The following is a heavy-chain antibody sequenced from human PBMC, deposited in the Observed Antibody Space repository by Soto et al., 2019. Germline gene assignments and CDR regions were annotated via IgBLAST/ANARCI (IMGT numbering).Heavy chain of an antibody. J-gene: IGHJ4*02. CDR2: IYHSGST. V-gene: IGHV4-4*02. Sequence: QVQLQESGPGLVKPSGTLSLTCAVSGGSISSSNWWSWVRQPPGKGLGWIGEIYHSGSTNYNPSPTSRVTISVDKSKNQFSLKLSSVTAADTAVYYCARRRGHPVIWAYYFDYWGQGTLVTVSS. CDR1: GGSISSSNW. CDR3: ARRRGHPVIWAYYFDY. D-gene: IGHD3-22*01.